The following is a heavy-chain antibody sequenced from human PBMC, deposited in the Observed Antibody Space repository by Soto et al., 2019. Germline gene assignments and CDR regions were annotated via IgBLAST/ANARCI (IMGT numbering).Heavy chain of an antibody. CDR2: MNPNSGNT. CDR1: GYTFTSYD. J-gene: IGHJ3*02. Sequence: ASVKVSCTASGYTFTSYDINWVRQATGQGLEWMGWMNPNSGNTGYAQKFQGRVTMTRNTSISTAYMELSSLRSEDTAVYYCARWAVGGWSIVPWVNRFVPDAFDIWGQGTMVTVSS. D-gene: IGHD2-15*01. V-gene: IGHV1-8*01. CDR3: ARWAVGGWSIVPWVNRFVPDAFDI.